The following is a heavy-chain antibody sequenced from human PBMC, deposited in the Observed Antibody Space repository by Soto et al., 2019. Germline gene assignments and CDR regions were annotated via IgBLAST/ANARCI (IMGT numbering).Heavy chain of an antibody. CDR2: IYHSGST. D-gene: IGHD5-18*01. J-gene: IGHJ4*02. CDR3: ARDAVGRRGYSNLQGY. V-gene: IGHV4-4*02. CDR1: GGSISSSNW. Sequence: SETLSLTCAVSGGSISSSNWWSWVRQPPGKGLEWIGEIYHSGSTNYNPSLKSRVTISVDKSKNQFSLKLSSVTAADTAVYYCARDAVGRRGYSNLQGYWGQGTLVTVSS.